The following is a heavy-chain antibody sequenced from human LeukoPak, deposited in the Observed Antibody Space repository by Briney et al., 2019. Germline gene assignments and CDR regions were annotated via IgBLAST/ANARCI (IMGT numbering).Heavy chain of an antibody. V-gene: IGHV3-23*01. CDR2: ISGSGGST. D-gene: IGHD2-2*02. J-gene: IGHJ4*02. Sequence: GGYLRLSCAASGFTFSSYAMSWVRQAPGKGLEWVSAISGSGGSTYYADSVKGRFTISRDNSKNTLYLQMNSLRAKDTAVYYCAALPAAIDYWGQGTLVTVSS. CDR1: GFTFSSYA. CDR3: AALPAAIDY.